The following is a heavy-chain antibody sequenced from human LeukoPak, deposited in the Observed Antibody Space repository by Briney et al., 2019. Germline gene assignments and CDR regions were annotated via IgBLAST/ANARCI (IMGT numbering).Heavy chain of an antibody. D-gene: IGHD2-2*01. CDR1: GFPFSSYG. J-gene: IGHJ4*02. CDR2: IWYDGGNK. Sequence: GGSLRLSCAASGFPFSSYGMHWVRQAPGKGLEWVAVIWYDGGNKYYADSVKGRFTISRDNSKTTLFLQMNSLRADDTAVYYCARDQYQQLLGSGFDYWGQGTLVTVSS. V-gene: IGHV3-33*01. CDR3: ARDQYQQLLGSGFDY.